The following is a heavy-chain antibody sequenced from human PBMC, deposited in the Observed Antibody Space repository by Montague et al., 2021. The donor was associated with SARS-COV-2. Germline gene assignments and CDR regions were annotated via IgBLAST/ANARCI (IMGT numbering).Heavy chain of an antibody. V-gene: IGHV4-59*08. D-gene: IGHD6-19*01. CDR3: SRHGCSSGRHRCGFDP. CDR2: IYYSGST. J-gene: IGHJ5*02. Sequence: SETLSLTCTVSGGAMSSYYWSWIRQPPARGLVWIGCIYYSGSTNYNPSPNSRVTISVDTSKNHLFLKLSSVTAAATAAYYCSRHGCSSGRHRCGFDPWGQGTLVTVSS. CDR1: GGAMSSYY.